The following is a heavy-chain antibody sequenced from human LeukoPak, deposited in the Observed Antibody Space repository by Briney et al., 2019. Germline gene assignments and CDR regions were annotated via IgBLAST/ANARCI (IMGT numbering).Heavy chain of an antibody. CDR2: IIPIFGTA. V-gene: IGHV1-69*01. D-gene: IGHD1-1*01. CDR1: GGTFSSYA. Sequence: SVKVSCXASGGTFSSYAISWVRHAPGQGLEWMGGIIPIFGTANYAQKFQGRVTITADESTSTAYMELSSLRSEDAAVYYCTRSGGLERRLGVWGQGTLVTVSS. CDR3: TRSGGLERRLGV. J-gene: IGHJ4*02.